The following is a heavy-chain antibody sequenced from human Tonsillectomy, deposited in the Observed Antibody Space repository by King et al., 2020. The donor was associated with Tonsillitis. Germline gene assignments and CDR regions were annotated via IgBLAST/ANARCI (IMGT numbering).Heavy chain of an antibody. J-gene: IGHJ4*02. CDR2: IGGAAGST. Sequence: QLVQSGGGLVQPGGSLRLSCAASGFTFSSYTMNWVRQAPGRGLEWVSSIGGAAGSTYYADSVKGRFTIYRDNSKNTLYLQINSLRAEDTAVFYCAKGAGVLPAATHYFDSWGQGTLVTVSS. D-gene: IGHD2-2*01. V-gene: IGHV3-23*04. CDR3: AKGAGVLPAATHYFDS. CDR1: GFTFSSYT.